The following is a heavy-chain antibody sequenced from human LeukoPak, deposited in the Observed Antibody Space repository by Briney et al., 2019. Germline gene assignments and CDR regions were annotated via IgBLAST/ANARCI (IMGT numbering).Heavy chain of an antibody. V-gene: IGHV1-18*01. CDR1: GYTFSSYG. J-gene: IGHJ4*02. CDR3: ARDDLDCSGGTCYPDDF. Sequence: ASVKVSCKASGYTFSSYGISWVRQAPGQGLEWMGWISAYNDNIKYAQKFQGRVTMTTDTSTSTAYMELRSLRSDDTAMYFCARDDLDCSGGTCYPDDFWGQGTLVTVSS. CDR2: ISAYNDNI. D-gene: IGHD2-15*01.